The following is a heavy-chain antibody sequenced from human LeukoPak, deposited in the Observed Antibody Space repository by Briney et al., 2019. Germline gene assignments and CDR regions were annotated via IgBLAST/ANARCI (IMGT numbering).Heavy chain of an antibody. Sequence: GGSVRLSCAASGFTVSSNYMSWVRQAPGKGLEWVSVIYSGGSTYYADSVKGRFTISRDNSKNTLYLQMNSLRAEDTAVYYCASSSLVRGVIIDFDYWGQGTLVTVSS. D-gene: IGHD3-10*01. CDR3: ASSSLVRGVIIDFDY. CDR1: GFTVSSNY. J-gene: IGHJ4*02. V-gene: IGHV3-66*01. CDR2: IYSGGST.